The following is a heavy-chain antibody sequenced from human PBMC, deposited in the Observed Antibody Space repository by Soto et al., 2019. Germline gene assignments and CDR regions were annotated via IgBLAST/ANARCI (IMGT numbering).Heavy chain of an antibody. CDR3: ARLVRRWSSGYYTTYYGCYYVMDV. J-gene: IGHJ6*02. D-gene: IGHD3-3*01. Sequence: WVRQMPGKGLEWMGIIYPGDSDTRYSPSFQGQVTISADKSISTAYLQWSSLKASDTAMYYWARLVRRWSSGYYTTYYGCYYVMDVWGRGTTVNVS. V-gene: IGHV5-51*01. CDR2: IYPGDSDT.